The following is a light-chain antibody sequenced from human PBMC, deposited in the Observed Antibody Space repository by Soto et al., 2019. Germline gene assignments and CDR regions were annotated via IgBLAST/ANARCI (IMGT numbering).Light chain of an antibody. CDR3: QQYGNSPIT. J-gene: IGKJ5*01. V-gene: IGKV3-20*01. CDR2: GAS. CDR1: QSVSSSY. Sequence: EIVLTQSPGTLSLSPWERATVSRRASQSVSSSYLAWYQQKLGQAPRLLIYGASSRATGIPDRFSGSGSGTDFTLTISRLEPEDFAVYYCQQYGNSPITFGQGTRLEI.